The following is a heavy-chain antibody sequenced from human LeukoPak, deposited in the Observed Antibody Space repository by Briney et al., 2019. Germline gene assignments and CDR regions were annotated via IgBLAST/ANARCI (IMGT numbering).Heavy chain of an antibody. D-gene: IGHD3-10*01. CDR3: ARDMSSSGLSQADVAFDI. J-gene: IGHJ3*02. CDR1: GGSFSGYY. V-gene: IGHV4-34*01. CDR2: INHSGST. Sequence: PSETLSLTCAIYGGSFSGYYWSWIRQPPGKGLEWIGEINHSGSTNYNPSLKSRVTISVDTSKNQFSLKLSSVTAADTAVYYCARDMSSSGLSQADVAFDIWGQGTMVTVSS.